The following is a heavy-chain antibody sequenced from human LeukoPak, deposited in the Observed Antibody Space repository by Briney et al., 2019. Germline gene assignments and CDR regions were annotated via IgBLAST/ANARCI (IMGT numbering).Heavy chain of an antibody. CDR2: ISSSSSYI. Sequence: PGGSLRLSCAASGFTFSSYSMNWVHQAPGKGLEWVSSISSSSSYIYYADSVKGRFTISRDNAKNSLYLQMNSLRAEDTAVYYCARIYRRDQPFDYWGQGTLVTVSS. V-gene: IGHV3-21*04. CDR3: ARIYRRDQPFDY. D-gene: IGHD3-16*02. J-gene: IGHJ4*02. CDR1: GFTFSSYS.